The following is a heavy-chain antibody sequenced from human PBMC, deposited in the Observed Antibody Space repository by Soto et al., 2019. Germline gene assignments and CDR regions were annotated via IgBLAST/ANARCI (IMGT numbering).Heavy chain of an antibody. CDR2: IIPVFGTT. Sequence: QEQLVQSGAEVKKPGTSVTLSCTASGGLFSSYAISWVRQAPGQGLEWMGGIIPVFGTTNYAEKFQGRVTITADEYTNTTFRDISSMKSEDTDIYYCGRGSSGYVWFNDFWGQGTLVTVSS. CDR3: GRGSSGYVWFNDF. V-gene: IGHV1-69*01. J-gene: IGHJ4*02. D-gene: IGHD3-22*01. CDR1: GGLFSSYA.